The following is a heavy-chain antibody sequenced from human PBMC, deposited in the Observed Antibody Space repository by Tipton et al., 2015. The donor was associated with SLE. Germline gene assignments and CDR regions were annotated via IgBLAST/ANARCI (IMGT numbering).Heavy chain of an antibody. CDR1: GYSISSGYY. CDR3: ARGRGYGDPEYFQH. J-gene: IGHJ1*01. D-gene: IGHD4-17*01. Sequence: TLSLTCAVSGYSISSGYYWGWIRQPPGKGLEWIGSIYRSGSTYYNPSLKSRVTMSVDTSKNQFSLKLSSVTAADTAVYYCARGRGYGDPEYFQHWGQGTLVTVSS. V-gene: IGHV4-38-2*01. CDR2: IYRSGST.